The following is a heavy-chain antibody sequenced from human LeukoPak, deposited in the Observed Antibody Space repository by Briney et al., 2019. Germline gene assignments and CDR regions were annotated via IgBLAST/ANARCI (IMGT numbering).Heavy chain of an antibody. J-gene: IGHJ6*03. CDR3: ARGVDYRLSLGSYYYYYYMDV. CDR2: ISSSSSYI. D-gene: IGHD4-11*01. Sequence: GGSLRLSCAASGFTFSSYSMNWVRQAPGKGLEWVSSISSSSSYIYYADSVKGRFTISRDNAKNSLYLQMNSLRAEDTAVYYCARGVDYRLSLGSYYYYYYMDVWGKGTTVTVSS. CDR1: GFTFSSYS. V-gene: IGHV3-21*04.